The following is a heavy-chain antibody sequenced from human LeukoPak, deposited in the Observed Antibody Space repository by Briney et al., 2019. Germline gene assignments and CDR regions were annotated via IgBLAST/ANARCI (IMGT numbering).Heavy chain of an antibody. CDR2: ILEDGRIK. CDR3: AKDRETTASGTFDY. V-gene: IGHV3-30*18. CDR1: GFTFDKYG. D-gene: IGHD1-1*01. Sequence: GRSLRLSCAASGFTFDKYGMHYIRQAPGKGLEWVAVILEDGRIKKYADSVKDRFTISRDNTNNTLYQQMNRLRAEDTGIYFCAKDRETTASGTFDYWGLGTLVAVSS. J-gene: IGHJ4*02.